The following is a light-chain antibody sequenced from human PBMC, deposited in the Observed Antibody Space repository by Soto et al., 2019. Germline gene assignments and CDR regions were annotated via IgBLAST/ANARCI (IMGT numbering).Light chain of an antibody. CDR1: SSDVGGSNF. CDR3: VSYTSSTTYV. Sequence: QSVLTQPASVSYSPGQSITISCTGTSSDVGGSNFVSWYQQHPGKPPKRIIYDVANRPSGVSNRFSGSKSGSTASLIISRLQTEDEADYYCVSYTSSTTYVFGTGTKVTVL. CDR2: DVA. V-gene: IGLV2-14*03. J-gene: IGLJ1*01.